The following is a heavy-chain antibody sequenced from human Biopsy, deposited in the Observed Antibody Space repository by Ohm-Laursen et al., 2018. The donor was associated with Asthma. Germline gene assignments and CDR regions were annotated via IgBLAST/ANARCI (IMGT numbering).Heavy chain of an antibody. J-gene: IGHJ3*01. CDR3: ARTYYDFLTGQVNDAFAL. CDR2: INADNGNT. Sequence: ASVKVSCKASGYTFISYAIHWVRQAPGQRLEWMGWINADNGNTKYSQKFQGRVTITRDTSASTAYMELSSLRSEDTAMYYCARTYYDFLTGQVNDAFALWGQGTMVTVSS. CDR1: GYTFISYA. V-gene: IGHV1-3*01. D-gene: IGHD3-9*01.